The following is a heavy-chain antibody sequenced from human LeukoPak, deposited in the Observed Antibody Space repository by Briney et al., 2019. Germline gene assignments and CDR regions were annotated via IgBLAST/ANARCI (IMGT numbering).Heavy chain of an antibody. J-gene: IGHJ4*02. Sequence: PGGSLRLSRAASGFTISNDWMSWVRQAPGKGLEWVGRIKSKSDGGTIDYAAPVKGRFTISRDDSKNTLYLQMNSLKTEDAAVYYCTTDRFSWGQGTLVTVSS. CDR1: GFTISNDW. D-gene: IGHD3-3*01. V-gene: IGHV3-15*01. CDR2: IKSKSDGGTI. CDR3: TTDRFS.